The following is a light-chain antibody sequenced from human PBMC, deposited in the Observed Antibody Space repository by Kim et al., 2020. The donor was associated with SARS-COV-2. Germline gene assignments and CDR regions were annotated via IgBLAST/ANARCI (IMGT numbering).Light chain of an antibody. V-gene: IGKV1-39*01. CDR3: QQTFNIPIT. Sequence: VGYRVTITCRASPYISDYVSWYQHRPGKAPNLLIYSASNLQSGVPARFSGSGSGTDFTLTISSLQPEDLGTYYCQQTFNIPITFGQGTRLEIK. CDR1: PYISDY. J-gene: IGKJ5*01. CDR2: SAS.